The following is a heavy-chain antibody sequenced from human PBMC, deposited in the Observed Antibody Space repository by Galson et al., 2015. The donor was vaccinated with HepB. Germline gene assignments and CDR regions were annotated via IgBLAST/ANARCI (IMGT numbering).Heavy chain of an antibody. D-gene: IGHD6-19*01. V-gene: IGHV3-30*04. Sequence: SLRLSCAASGFTFSSYAMHWVRQAPGKGLEWVAVISYDGSNKYYADSVKGRFTISRDNSKNTLYLQMNSLRAEDTAVYYCARDKGSGWLPDYWGQGTLVTVSS. CDR1: GFTFSSYA. J-gene: IGHJ4*02. CDR2: ISYDGSNK. CDR3: ARDKGSGWLPDY.